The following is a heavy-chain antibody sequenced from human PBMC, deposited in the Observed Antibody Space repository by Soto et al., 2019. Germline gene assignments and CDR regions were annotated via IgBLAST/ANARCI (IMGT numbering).Heavy chain of an antibody. V-gene: IGHV5-51*01. CDR3: ARLSGKASDYYYGIDV. J-gene: IGHJ6*02. D-gene: IGHD3-3*01. CDR2: IYPGDSDT. Sequence: GESLKISCKGSGYSFSNNWIGWVRQMPGKGLEWMGIIYPGDSDTRYTPSFQGQVTFSADRSISTAYLQWTSLKASDTAIYYCARLSGKASDYYYGIDVWGQGTTVTVSS. CDR1: GYSFSNNW.